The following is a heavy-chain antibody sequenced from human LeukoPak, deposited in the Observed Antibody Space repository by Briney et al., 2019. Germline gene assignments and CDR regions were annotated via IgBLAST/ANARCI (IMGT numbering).Heavy chain of an antibody. CDR3: ARAGDSSSLQWYYYYYMDV. D-gene: IGHD6-6*01. J-gene: IGHJ6*03. V-gene: IGHV3-23*01. Sequence: GGSLRLSCAASGFTFSSYAMSWVRQAPGKGLEWVSAISGSGGSTYYADSVKGRFTISRDNAKNSLYLQMNSLRAEDTALYYCARAGDSSSLQWYYYYYMDVWGKGTTVTVSS. CDR1: GFTFSSYA. CDR2: ISGSGGST.